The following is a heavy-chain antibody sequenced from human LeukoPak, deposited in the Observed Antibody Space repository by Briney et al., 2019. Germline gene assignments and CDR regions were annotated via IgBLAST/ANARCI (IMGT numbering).Heavy chain of an antibody. V-gene: IGHV4-38-2*02. CDR3: ARAGGTEKTVHWGAFDF. D-gene: IGHD7-27*01. CDR1: GYSIGSGYF. Sequence: SETLSLTCSVSGYSIGSGYFWGWLRQSPGRGLQWIANIFHNGDKYFTPSPTGRVTISVDTSKNQFSLRLDSVTAADTAIYYCARAGGTEKTVHWGAFDFWGQGSPVVVSS. J-gene: IGHJ3*01. CDR2: IFHNGDK.